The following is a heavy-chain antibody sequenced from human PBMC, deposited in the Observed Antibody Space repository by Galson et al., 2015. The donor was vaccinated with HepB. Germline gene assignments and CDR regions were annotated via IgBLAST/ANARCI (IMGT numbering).Heavy chain of an antibody. CDR2: ITSDNNII. J-gene: IGHJ4*02. Sequence: SLRLSCAASGFTFSNYTIHWVRQAPGKGLEWVSSITSDNNIIYYADSMKGRVTLSRDNAKNSLYLQMNSLSAEDTAFYYCARGSGYSFGPFDHWGQGTLVAVSS. CDR3: ARGSGYSFGPFDH. V-gene: IGHV3-21*01. CDR1: GFTFSNYT. D-gene: IGHD5-18*01.